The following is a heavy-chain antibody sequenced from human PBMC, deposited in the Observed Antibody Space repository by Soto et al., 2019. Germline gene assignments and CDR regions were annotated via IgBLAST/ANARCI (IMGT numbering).Heavy chain of an antibody. Sequence: ASVKVSCKASGYTFTSYYMHWVRQAPGQGLEWMGWINPNSGGTNYAQKFQGWVTMTRDTSISTAYMELSRLRSDDTAVYYCARSIAAADWFDPWGQGTLVTVSS. J-gene: IGHJ5*02. CDR2: INPNSGGT. CDR3: ARSIAAADWFDP. D-gene: IGHD6-13*01. CDR1: GYTFTSYY. V-gene: IGHV1-2*04.